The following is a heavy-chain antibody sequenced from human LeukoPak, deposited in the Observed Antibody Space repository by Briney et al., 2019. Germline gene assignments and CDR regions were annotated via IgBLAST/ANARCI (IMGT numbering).Heavy chain of an antibody. CDR1: GGSISIYY. CDR2: IYHSGST. Sequence: SETLSLSCTVSGGSISIYYWSWIRQPPGKGLEWIGEIYHSGSTNYNPSLKSRVTISVDKSKNQFSLKLSSVTAADTAVYYCARDPGGGWFDPWGQGTLVTVSS. V-gene: IGHV4-59*12. CDR3: ARDPGGGWFDP. J-gene: IGHJ5*02. D-gene: IGHD3-16*01.